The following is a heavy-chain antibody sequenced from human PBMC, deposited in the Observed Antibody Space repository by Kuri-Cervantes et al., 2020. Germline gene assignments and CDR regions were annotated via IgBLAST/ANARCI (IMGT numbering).Heavy chain of an antibody. CDR3: ANWGDDYGDYFDY. J-gene: IGHJ4*02. V-gene: IGHV1-3*01. CDR2: INAGNGNT. Sequence: ASVKVSCKASGYTFTSYAMHWVRQAPGQRLEWMGWINAGNGNTKYSQKFQGRVTLTRDTSASTAYMELSSLRSEDTAVYYCANWGDDYGDYFDYWGQGTLVTVSS. CDR1: GYTFTSYA. D-gene: IGHD4-17*01.